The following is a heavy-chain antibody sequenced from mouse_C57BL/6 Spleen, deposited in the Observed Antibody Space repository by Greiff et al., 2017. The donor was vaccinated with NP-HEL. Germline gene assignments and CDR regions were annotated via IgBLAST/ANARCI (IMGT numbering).Heavy chain of an antibody. Sequence: VQLVESGAELARPGASVKMSCKASGYTFTSYTMHWVKQRPGQGLEWIGYINPSSGYTKYNQKFKDKATLTADKSSSTAYMQLSSLTSEDSAVYYCARRAVVARAMDYWGQGTSVTVSS. D-gene: IGHD1-1*01. J-gene: IGHJ4*01. CDR2: INPSSGYT. V-gene: IGHV1-4*01. CDR1: GYTFTSYT. CDR3: ARRAVVARAMDY.